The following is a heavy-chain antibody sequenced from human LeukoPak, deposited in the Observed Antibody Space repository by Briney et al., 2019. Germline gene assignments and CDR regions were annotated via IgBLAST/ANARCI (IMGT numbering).Heavy chain of an antibody. CDR2: IYSGGST. CDR1: GFTVSSNY. Sequence: GGSLRLSCAASGFTVSSNYMSWVRQAPGKGPEWVSVIYSGGSTYYADSVKGRFTISRDDSKNTLYLQMNSLRAEDTAVYYCARGDTAMVFFDYWGQGTLVTVSS. V-gene: IGHV3-53*01. D-gene: IGHD5-18*01. J-gene: IGHJ4*02. CDR3: ARGDTAMVFFDY.